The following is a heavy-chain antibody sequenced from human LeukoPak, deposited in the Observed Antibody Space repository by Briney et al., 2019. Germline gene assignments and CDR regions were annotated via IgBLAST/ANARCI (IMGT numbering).Heavy chain of an antibody. D-gene: IGHD1-26*01. V-gene: IGHV5-51*01. Sequence: GESLKISCKGSGYSFTSYWIGWVRQMPGKGLEWMGIIYPGDSDTRYSPSFQGQVTISADKSISTPYLQWSSLKASDTAMYYCARQCCMVGGTIDYWGQGTLVTVSS. CDR1: GYSFTSYW. CDR2: IYPGDSDT. CDR3: ARQCCMVGGTIDY. J-gene: IGHJ4*02.